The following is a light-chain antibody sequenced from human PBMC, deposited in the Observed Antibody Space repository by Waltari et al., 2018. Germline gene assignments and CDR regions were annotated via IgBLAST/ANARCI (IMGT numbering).Light chain of an antibody. CDR1: QTIARY. V-gene: IGKV1-39*01. Sequence: DIQMTQSPSSLSASPGDTVTITCRASQTIARYVNWFQQKPGKAPQLLIFSSKSLQTGVPSRFRGSGSGTDFTLTISGLQPEEFATYYCLQHDSYPLTFGGGTKVEIK. CDR3: LQHDSYPLT. CDR2: SSK. J-gene: IGKJ4*01.